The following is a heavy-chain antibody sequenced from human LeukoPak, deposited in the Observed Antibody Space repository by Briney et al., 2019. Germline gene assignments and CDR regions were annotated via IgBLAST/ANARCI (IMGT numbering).Heavy chain of an antibody. V-gene: IGHV1-24*01. Sequence: GASVKVSCKVSGYTLTELSMHWVRQAPGKGLEGMGGFDPEDGETIYAQKFQGRVTMTEDTSTDTAYMALSSLRSEDTAVYYCATGPAPSSGYYYPFEDYWGQGTLVTVSS. D-gene: IGHD3-22*01. CDR3: ATGPAPSSGYYYPFEDY. J-gene: IGHJ4*02. CDR1: GYTLTELS. CDR2: FDPEDGET.